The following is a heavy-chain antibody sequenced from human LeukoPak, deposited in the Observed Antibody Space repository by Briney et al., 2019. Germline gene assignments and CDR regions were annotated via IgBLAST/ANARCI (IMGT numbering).Heavy chain of an antibody. CDR1: GASINTFS. CDR3: AKWTGSGFDV. Sequence: KSSETLSLTCSVSGASINTFSCNWFQQPPGKGLEWIGYFSASGNTKYSPSLKSRVIISRDTSKNQVSLWLTSVAAADTAVYYCAKWTGSGFDVWGQGTMVTVSS. CDR2: FSASGNT. D-gene: IGHD3/OR15-3a*01. J-gene: IGHJ3*01. V-gene: IGHV4-59*03.